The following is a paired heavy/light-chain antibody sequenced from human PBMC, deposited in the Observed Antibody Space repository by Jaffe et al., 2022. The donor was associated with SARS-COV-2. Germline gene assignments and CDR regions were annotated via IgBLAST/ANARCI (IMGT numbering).Heavy chain of an antibody. CDR1: SGSFSGYY. D-gene: IGHD3-10*01. CDR3: ARAAQYFTKVRGVSPGDY. J-gene: IGHJ4*02. CDR2: INRSGST. V-gene: IGHV4-34*01. Sequence: QVQLQQWGAGLLTPSETLSLTCAVYSGSFSGYYWSWIRQPPGKGLEWIGEINRSGSTNYNPSLKSRVTISVDTSKNQFSLKLSSVTAADTAVYYCARAAQYFTKVRGVSPGDYWGQGTLVTVSS.
Light chain of an antibody. CDR2: WAS. CDR1: RSVFHRSNNKNY. J-gene: IGKJ2*01. Sequence: DIAMTQSPDSLAVSLGERATINCKSSRSVFHRSNNKNYLTWYQQKPGQPPKLLIYWASTRESGVPDRFSGSGSGTDFTLTISSLQAEDVGVYYCQQYFDIPYTFGQGTKLEIK. CDR3: QQYFDIPYT. V-gene: IGKV4-1*01.